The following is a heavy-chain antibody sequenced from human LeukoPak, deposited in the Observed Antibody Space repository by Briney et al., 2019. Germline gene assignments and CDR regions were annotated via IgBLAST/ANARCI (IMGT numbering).Heavy chain of an antibody. V-gene: IGHV2-5*02. J-gene: IGHJ4*03. CDR2: IYWDNDR. D-gene: IGHD6-19*01. CDR3: AHRPLGFISGWDNCYFDT. Sequence: SGPTRVKPTQTLTLTCTFSGFSLSTSGVGVGWVRQPPGKALEWLAVIYWDNDRRYSPSLKNRLTITKDTSKNQVVLTMTNMDPGDTAIYYCAHRPLGFISGWDNCYFDTWAPGTLVTVSS. CDR1: GFSLSTSGVG.